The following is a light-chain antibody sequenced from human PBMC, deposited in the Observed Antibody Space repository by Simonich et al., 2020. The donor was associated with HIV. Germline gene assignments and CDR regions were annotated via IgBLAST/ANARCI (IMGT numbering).Light chain of an antibody. Sequence: QSALTQPASVSGSPGQSITISCTGTSSGVGGYNNVSWYQHHPGKAPKLMIKDVSNRPSGGSNRFSGSKSGNTASLTVSGLQAEDEANYYCSSYTSSSTLMFGGGTKLTVL. CDR1: SSGVGGYNN. CDR3: SSYTSSSTLM. V-gene: IGLV2-14*03. J-gene: IGLJ3*02. CDR2: DVS.